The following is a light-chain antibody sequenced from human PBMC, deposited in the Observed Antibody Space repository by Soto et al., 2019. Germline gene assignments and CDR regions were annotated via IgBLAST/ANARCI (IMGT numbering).Light chain of an antibody. CDR2: GAS. CDR1: QSVSSN. V-gene: IGKV3-15*01. J-gene: IGKJ2*01. Sequence: EIVMTQSSATLSVSPGERATLSCRASQSVSSNLAWYQQKPGQAPRLLIYGASTRATGIPARFSGSGSGTECTLTISSLQSEDFAVYYCQQYNNWPHTFGQGTKLEIK. CDR3: QQYNNWPHT.